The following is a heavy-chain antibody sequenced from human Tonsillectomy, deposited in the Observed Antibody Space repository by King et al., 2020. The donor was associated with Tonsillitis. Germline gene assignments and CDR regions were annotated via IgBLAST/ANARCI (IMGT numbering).Heavy chain of an antibody. Sequence: EVQLVESGGGLVKPGGSLRLSCAASGFTFSSYSMNWVRQAPGKGLEWVSSISSSSSYIYYADSVKGRFTISRDNAKNSLYLQMNSLRAEDTAVYYCAIGGPNSGSYLYYFDYWGQGTLVTVSS. CDR2: ISSSSSYI. CDR3: AIGGPNSGSYLYYFDY. J-gene: IGHJ4*02. V-gene: IGHV3-21*01. D-gene: IGHD1-26*01. CDR1: GFTFSSYS.